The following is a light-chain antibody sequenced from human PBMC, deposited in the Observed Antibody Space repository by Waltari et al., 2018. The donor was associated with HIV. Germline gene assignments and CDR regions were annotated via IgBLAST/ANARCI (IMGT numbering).Light chain of an antibody. Sequence: EIVMTTSPVPLAVCLGERARINRTDGKSLLNRSNNKNYVAWYQQKWGQPPKLIMYWASTRESGVSDRLTGGGSGTRFTLTINRLQASDVAVYFCQQYYSNGRTFGRGTKVEVK. V-gene: IGKV4-1*01. J-gene: IGKJ1*01. CDR1: KSLLNRSNNKNY. CDR3: QQYYSNGRT. CDR2: WAS.